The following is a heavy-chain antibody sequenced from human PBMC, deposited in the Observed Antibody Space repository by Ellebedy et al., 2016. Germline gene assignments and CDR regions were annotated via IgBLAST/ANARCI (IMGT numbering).Heavy chain of an antibody. D-gene: IGHD3-10*01. Sequence: SETLSLTXTVSGDSINTENYYWGWIRQPPGKGLEWIGYIYYSGSTNYNPSLKSRVTISVDTPKNQFSLKLNSVTAADTALYYCAAEVEWSGDRRYFQHWGPGTPVTVSS. CDR2: IYYSGST. V-gene: IGHV4-61*01. CDR3: AAEVEWSGDRRYFQH. CDR1: GDSINTENYY. J-gene: IGHJ1*01.